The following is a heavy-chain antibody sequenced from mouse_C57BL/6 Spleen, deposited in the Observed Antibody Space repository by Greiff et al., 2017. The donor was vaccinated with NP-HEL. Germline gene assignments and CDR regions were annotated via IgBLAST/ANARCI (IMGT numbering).Heavy chain of an antibody. D-gene: IGHD1-1*01. V-gene: IGHV1-61*01. J-gene: IGHJ3*01. CDR2: IYPSDSET. CDR1: GYTFTSYW. Sequence: QVQLQQPGAELVRPGSSVKLSCKASGYTFTSYWMDWVKQRPGQGLEWIGNIYPSDSETHYNQKFKDKATLTVDKSSSTAYMQLSSLTSEDSAVYDCARRGYYGSSPGWFAYWGQGTLVTVSA. CDR3: ARRGYYGSSPGWFAY.